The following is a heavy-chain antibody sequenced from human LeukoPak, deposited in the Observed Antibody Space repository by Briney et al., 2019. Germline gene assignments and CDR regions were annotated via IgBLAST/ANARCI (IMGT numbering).Heavy chain of an antibody. D-gene: IGHD3-3*01. V-gene: IGHV3-48*03. CDR3: ARALLPVRFLGYYGMDV. J-gene: IGHJ6*02. Sequence: GGSLGLFCAASGFTFSSYEMHWVRQAPGKGLEWVSYISSSGSTIYYADSVKGRFTISRDNAKNSLYLQMNSLRAEDTAVYYCARALLPVRFLGYYGMDVWAKGPRSPSP. CDR1: GFTFSSYE. CDR2: ISSSGSTI.